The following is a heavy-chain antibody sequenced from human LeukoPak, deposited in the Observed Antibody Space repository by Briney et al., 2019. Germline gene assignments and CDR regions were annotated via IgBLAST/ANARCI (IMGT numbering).Heavy chain of an antibody. J-gene: IGHJ4*02. V-gene: IGHV3-20*04. CDR1: GFTFDDYG. CDR3: ARDPASGFSRLTPYYFDY. Sequence: GGSLRLSCAASGFTFDDYGMSWVRQAPGKGLEWVSGINWNGGSTGYADSVKGRFTISRDNAKNSLYLQMNSLRAEDTALYYCARDPASGFSRLTPYYFDYWGQGTLVTVSS. CDR2: INWNGGST. D-gene: IGHD3-22*01.